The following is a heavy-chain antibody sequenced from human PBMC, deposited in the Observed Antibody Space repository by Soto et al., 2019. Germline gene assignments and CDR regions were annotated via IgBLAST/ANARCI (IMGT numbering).Heavy chain of an antibody. CDR3: ARGSYCSGGSCEGFDP. Sequence: QVQLQESGPGLVKPSETLSLTCTVSGGSISSYYWSWIRQPPGKGLEWIGYIYYSGSTNYNRSLKSRVTTSVDTSKNQFSLKLSSVTAADTTVYYCARGSYCSGGSCEGFDPWGQGTLVTVSS. J-gene: IGHJ5*02. CDR1: GGSISSYY. CDR2: IYYSGST. V-gene: IGHV4-59*08. D-gene: IGHD2-15*01.